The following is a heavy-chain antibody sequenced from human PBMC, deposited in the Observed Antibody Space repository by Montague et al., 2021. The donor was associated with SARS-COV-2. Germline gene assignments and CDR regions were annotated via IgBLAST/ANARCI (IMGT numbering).Heavy chain of an antibody. Sequence: SLRLSCAASGFPFSRYAMSWVRQAPGKGLEWVSVIYSGGSSTYYADSVKGRFTISRDNSKNTLYLQMNSLRAEDTAVYYCAKQYSSRWYPQYFQHWGQGTLVTVSS. V-gene: IGHV3-23*03. CDR1: GFPFSRYA. D-gene: IGHD6-13*01. CDR3: AKQYSSRWYPQYFQH. CDR2: IYSGGSST. J-gene: IGHJ1*01.